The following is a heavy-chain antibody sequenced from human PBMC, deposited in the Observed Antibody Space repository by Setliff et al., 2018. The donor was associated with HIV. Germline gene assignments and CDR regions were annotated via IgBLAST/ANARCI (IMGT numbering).Heavy chain of an antibody. J-gene: IGHJ4*02. CDR3: ARGPPATGFSRELDY. CDR1: GGSISSGNYF. Sequence: SETLSLTCTVSGGSISSGNYFWSWIRQPAGKGLEWIGRIYASGSTSYNPSLKSRVTRSVDTSKNQFSLKLSSVTAADTAVYYCARGPPATGFSRELDYWGQGTLVTVSS. D-gene: IGHD3-9*01. CDR2: IYASGST. V-gene: IGHV4-61*02.